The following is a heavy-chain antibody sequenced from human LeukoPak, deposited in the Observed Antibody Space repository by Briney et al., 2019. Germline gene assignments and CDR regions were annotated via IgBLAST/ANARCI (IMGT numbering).Heavy chain of an antibody. J-gene: IGHJ5*02. V-gene: IGHV1-8*03. CDR2: MNPNSGNT. CDR1: GGTFSSYA. Sequence: ASVKVSCKASGGTFSSYAISWVRQATGQGLEWMGWMNPNSGNTGYAQKLQGRVTITRNTTISTAYMELSSLRSEDTAVYYCARQPRSITIFGVVIPNWFDPWGQGTLVTVSS. D-gene: IGHD3-3*01. CDR3: ARQPRSITIFGVVIPNWFDP.